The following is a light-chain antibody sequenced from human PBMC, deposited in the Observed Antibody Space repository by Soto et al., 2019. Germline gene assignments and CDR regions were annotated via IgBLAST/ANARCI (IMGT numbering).Light chain of an antibody. CDR3: GTWDSSLSAGV. CDR1: SSNIGNNY. Sequence: QAVVTQPPSLSAAPGQTVTISCSGSSSNIGNNYVSWYQQLPGTAPKLLIYEDNKRPSGIPDRFSGSRSGTSATLGITGLQTGDEADYNCGTWDSSLSAGVFGGGTKLTVL. J-gene: IGLJ2*01. V-gene: IGLV1-51*02. CDR2: EDN.